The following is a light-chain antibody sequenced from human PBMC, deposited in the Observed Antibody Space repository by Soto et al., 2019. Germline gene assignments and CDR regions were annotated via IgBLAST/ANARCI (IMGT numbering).Light chain of an antibody. Sequence: EIVLTQSPGTLSLSPVERATLSCRASQSVSSSYLAWYQQKPGQAPRLLIYGASSRATGIPDRFSGSGSGTDFTLTISRLEPEDFAVYYCQQYPGYTFGQGTKLEIK. J-gene: IGKJ2*01. CDR1: QSVSSSY. CDR3: QQYPGYT. V-gene: IGKV3-20*01. CDR2: GAS.